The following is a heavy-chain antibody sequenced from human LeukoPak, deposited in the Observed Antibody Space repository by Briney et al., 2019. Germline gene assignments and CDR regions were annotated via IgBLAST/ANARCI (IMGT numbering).Heavy chain of an antibody. Sequence: SETLSLTCAVYGGSFSGYYWSWIRQPPGKGLGWIGEINHSGSTNYNPSLKSRVTISVDTSKNQFSLKLSSVTAADTAVYYCARGPYGSGTLRSRNWFDPWGQGTLVTVSS. J-gene: IGHJ5*02. V-gene: IGHV4-34*01. D-gene: IGHD3-10*01. CDR3: ARGPYGSGTLRSRNWFDP. CDR1: GGSFSGYY. CDR2: INHSGST.